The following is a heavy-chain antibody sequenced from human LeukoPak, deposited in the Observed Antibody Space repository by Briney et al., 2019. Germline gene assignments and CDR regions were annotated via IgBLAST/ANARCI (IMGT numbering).Heavy chain of an antibody. V-gene: IGHV4-34*01. J-gene: IGHJ6*02. CDR3: ASGRGVVVAANYYYYGMDV. CDR2: INHSGST. CDR1: GGSFSGYY. D-gene: IGHD2-15*01. Sequence: SETLSLTCAVYGGSFSGYYWSWIRQPPGKGLEWIGEINHSGSTNYNPSLKSRVTISVDTSKNQFSLKLSSVTAADTAVYYCASGRGVVVAANYYYYGMDVWGQGTTVTVS.